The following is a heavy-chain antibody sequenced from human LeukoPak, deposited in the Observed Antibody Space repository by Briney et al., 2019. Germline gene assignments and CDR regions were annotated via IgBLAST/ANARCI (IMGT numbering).Heavy chain of an antibody. J-gene: IGHJ4*02. CDR2: IIPIFGTA. CDR1: GGTFSSYA. D-gene: IGHD3-22*01. Sequence: SVKVSCKASGGTFSSYAISWVRQAPRQALEWMGGIIPIFGTANYAQMFQGRVTITADESTSTAYMELSSLRSEDTAVYYCARDHLAYYDSSGYCPFDYWGQGTLVTVSS. CDR3: ARDHLAYYDSSGYCPFDY. V-gene: IGHV1-69*13.